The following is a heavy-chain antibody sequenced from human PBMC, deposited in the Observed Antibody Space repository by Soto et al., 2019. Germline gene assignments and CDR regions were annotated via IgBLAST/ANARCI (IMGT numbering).Heavy chain of an antibody. J-gene: IGHJ4*02. CDR2: ISAYNGNT. CDR3: ARVPYRNSNLRSDY. V-gene: IGHV1-18*01. D-gene: IGHD6-6*01. CDR1: GYTFTSYS. Sequence: QVQLVQSGAEVKKPGASVMVSCKASGYTFTSYSVTWVRQAPGQGLEWMGWISAYNGNTNYAQKLQGRVTMTTDTSTSTAYMELRSLRSDDTAVYYCARVPYRNSNLRSDYWGQGTLVTVSS.